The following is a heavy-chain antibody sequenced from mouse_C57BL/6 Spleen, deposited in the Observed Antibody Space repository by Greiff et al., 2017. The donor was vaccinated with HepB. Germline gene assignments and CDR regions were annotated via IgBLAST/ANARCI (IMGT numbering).Heavy chain of an antibody. V-gene: IGHV1-64*01. Sequence: QVQLQQPGAELVKPGASVKLSCKASGYTFTSYWMHWVKQRPGQGLEWIGMIHPNSGSTNYNEKFKSKATLTVDKSSSTAYMQLSSLTSEDSAVYYCARWELLRYLDYWGQGTTLTVSS. CDR1: GYTFTSYW. CDR2: IHPNSGST. J-gene: IGHJ2*01. CDR3: ARWELLRYLDY. D-gene: IGHD1-1*01.